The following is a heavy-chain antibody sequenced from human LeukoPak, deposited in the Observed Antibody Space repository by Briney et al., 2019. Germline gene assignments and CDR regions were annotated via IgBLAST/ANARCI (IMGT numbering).Heavy chain of an antibody. V-gene: IGHV1-18*01. CDR2: IGAYNCNT. CDR1: GYTFTSYG. Sequence: SSVKVSCKASGYTFTSYGISGVRQAPAPGLEWMGWIGAYNCNTNYAQTLQRRVTINTDTYTTKAYLDLGGLSYGHTHVCDLPRWCRDVHDSLNYFDYWGQGTLVTVSS. J-gene: IGHJ4*02. CDR3: PRWCRDVHDSLNYFDY. D-gene: IGHD5/OR15-5a*01.